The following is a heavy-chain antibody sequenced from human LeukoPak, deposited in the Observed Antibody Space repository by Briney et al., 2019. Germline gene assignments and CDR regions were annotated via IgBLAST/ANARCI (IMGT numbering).Heavy chain of an antibody. V-gene: IGHV5-51*01. Sequence: GESLKISCKCSGSSFTSYWIGWVRQMPGKDLEWMGIIYPGDSDTRYRPSFQGQVTISAAKSIRTAYLQWSSLKASDTAMYYCARTQMGYCSGGTCYLSYWGPGTLVTVSP. J-gene: IGHJ4*02. CDR3: ARTQMGYCSGGTCYLSY. CDR1: GSSFTSYW. D-gene: IGHD2-15*01. CDR2: IYPGDSDT.